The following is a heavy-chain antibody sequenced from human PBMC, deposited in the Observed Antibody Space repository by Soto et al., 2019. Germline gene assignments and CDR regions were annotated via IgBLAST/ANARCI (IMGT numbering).Heavy chain of an antibody. CDR3: AAPEPYYDFWSGYRGPYYYGMDV. CDR2: IVVGSGNT. J-gene: IGHJ6*02. CDR1: GFTFTSSA. V-gene: IGHV1-58*01. Sequence: SVKVSCKASGFTFTSSAVQWVRQARGQRLEWIGWIVVGSGNTNYVQKFQERVTITRDMSTSTAYMELSSLRSEDTAVYYCAAPEPYYDFWSGYRGPYYYGMDVWGQGTTVTVSS. D-gene: IGHD3-3*01.